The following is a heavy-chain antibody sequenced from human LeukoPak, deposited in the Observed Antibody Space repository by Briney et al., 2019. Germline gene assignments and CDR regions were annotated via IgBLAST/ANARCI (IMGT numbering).Heavy chain of an antibody. D-gene: IGHD4-23*01. CDR2: ISSYNGDT. J-gene: IGHJ4*02. CDR3: ARGDYGGGFDY. CDR1: GYTFTIYG. Sequence: ASVTVSCKASGYTFTIYGITWVRQAPGQGLEWMGWISSYNGDTKYAQKVQGRVTVTTDTSTSTAYLELRSLSLDDPAVYYCARGDYGGGFDYWGQGTLVTVSS. V-gene: IGHV1-18*01.